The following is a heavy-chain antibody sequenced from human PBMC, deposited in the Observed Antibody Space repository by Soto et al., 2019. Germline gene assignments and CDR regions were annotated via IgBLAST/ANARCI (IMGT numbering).Heavy chain of an antibody. CDR2: INTKTAGT. CDR3: ARVGPTGWFDP. J-gene: IGHJ5*02. Sequence: ASVKVSCKASGYSFTDYYMHWVRQAPGQGLDWMGWINTKTAGTLYAQKFEGRVTMTSDTSINTAYMELSTLRSDDTAIYYCARVGPTGWFDPWGQGTLVTVPS. CDR1: GYSFTDYY. V-gene: IGHV1-2*02.